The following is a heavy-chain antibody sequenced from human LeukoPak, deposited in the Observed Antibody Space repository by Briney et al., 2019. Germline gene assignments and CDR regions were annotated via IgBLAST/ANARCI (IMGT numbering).Heavy chain of an antibody. CDR2: IWYDGSNK. Sequence: SGRSLRLSCAASGFTFSSYGMHWVRQAPGKGLEWVAVIWYDGSNKYFADSVKGRFTISRDNSKNTLYLQMNSLRAEDTAVCYCARTADYYGSGSYFPWAYFDYWGQGSLVTVSS. CDR3: ARTADYYGSGSYFPWAYFDY. D-gene: IGHD3-10*01. CDR1: GFTFSSYG. J-gene: IGHJ4*02. V-gene: IGHV3-33*01.